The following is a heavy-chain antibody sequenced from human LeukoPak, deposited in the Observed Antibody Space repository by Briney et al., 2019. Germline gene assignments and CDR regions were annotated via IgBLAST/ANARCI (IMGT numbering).Heavy chain of an antibody. V-gene: IGHV3-7*01. Sequence: GGTLRLSCAASGFTFSSYWMSWVRQAPGKGLEWVANIKLDGSEKHYADSVKGRFTISRDNAKNSLYLQMNSLRAEDTAVYYCARGGGFQHWGQGTLVTVSS. CDR2: IKLDGSEK. D-gene: IGHD3-10*01. CDR1: GFTFSSYW. CDR3: ARGGGFQH. J-gene: IGHJ1*01.